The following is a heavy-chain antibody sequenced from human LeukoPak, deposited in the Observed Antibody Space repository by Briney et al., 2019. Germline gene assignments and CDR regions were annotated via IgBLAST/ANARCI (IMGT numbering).Heavy chain of an antibody. V-gene: IGHV4-4*07. J-gene: IGHJ4*02. CDR1: GGSISSYY. CDR3: ARDKGRITIFGVVINYFDY. CDR2: IYTSGST. Sequence: PSETLSLTCTVSGGSISSYYWSWIRQSAGKGLEWMGRIYTSGSTIYNLSLKSRVTMSVDTSKNQFSLKLSSVTAADTAVYYCARDKGRITIFGVVINYFDYWGQGTLVTVSS. D-gene: IGHD3-3*01.